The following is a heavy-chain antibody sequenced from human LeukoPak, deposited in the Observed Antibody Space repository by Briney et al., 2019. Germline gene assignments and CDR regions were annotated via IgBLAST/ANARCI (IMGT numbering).Heavy chain of an antibody. CDR3: AKLGATGFDY. V-gene: IGHV3-30*18. J-gene: IGHJ4*02. CDR1: GFTFSSYG. Sequence: PGGSLRLSCAASGFTFSSYGMHWVRQAPGKGLEWVAVISYDGSNKYYADSVKGRFTISRDNSKNTLYLQMNSLRAEDTAVYYCAKLGATGFDYWGQGTLVTVSS. CDR2: ISYDGSNK. D-gene: IGHD1-26*01.